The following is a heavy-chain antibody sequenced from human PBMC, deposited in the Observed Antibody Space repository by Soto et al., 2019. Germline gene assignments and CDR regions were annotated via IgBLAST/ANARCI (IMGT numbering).Heavy chain of an antibody. CDR3: ASSYGSGYRAFDY. J-gene: IGHJ4*02. CDR1: GYSFTSYW. V-gene: IGHV5-10-1*01. CDR2: IDPSDSYT. Sequence: GESLKISCKGSGYSFTSYWISWVRQMPGKGLEWMGRIDPSDSYTNYSPSFQGHVTISADKSISTACLQWSSLKASDTAIYYCASSYGSGYRAFDYWGQGALVTVSS. D-gene: IGHD3-10*01.